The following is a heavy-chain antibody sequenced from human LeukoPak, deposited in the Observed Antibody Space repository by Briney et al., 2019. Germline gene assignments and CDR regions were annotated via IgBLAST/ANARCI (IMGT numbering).Heavy chain of an antibody. Sequence: PAGTLSLTFAVYVGSFIGYYCSWIRQPPGKGQEWIGDINHSGSTNYSPSLKSRVTISVDNSKNQFSMKLSSVTAADTAVYYCARVLGVVIIRGGYRSDYYMDVWGKGTTVTVSS. CDR1: VGSFIGYY. CDR2: INHSGST. V-gene: IGHV4-34*01. J-gene: IGHJ6*03. CDR3: ARVLGVVIIRGGYRSDYYMDV. D-gene: IGHD3-3*01.